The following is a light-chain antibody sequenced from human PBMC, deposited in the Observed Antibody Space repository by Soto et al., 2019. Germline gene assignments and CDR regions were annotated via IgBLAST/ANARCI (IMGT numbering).Light chain of an antibody. Sequence: SYELTQPPSVSVSPGQTARITCSGGTLPRQYPYWYQQKPGQAPVLIINKNSERPSGIPERFSGSTSGTTVTLTISGVQAEDEADYYCQSADSSGAYVFGTGTKVTVL. J-gene: IGLJ1*01. CDR2: KNS. CDR3: QSADSSGAYV. V-gene: IGLV3-25*02. CDR1: TLPRQY.